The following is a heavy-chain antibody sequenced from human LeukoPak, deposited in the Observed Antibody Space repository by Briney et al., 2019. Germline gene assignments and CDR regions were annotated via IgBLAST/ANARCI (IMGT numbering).Heavy chain of an antibody. CDR1: GFTFSSYS. CDR2: ISSSSSYI. J-gene: IGHJ4*02. CDR3: ARDSRNDDSSGYYYSEVDY. Sequence: GGSLRLSCAASGFTFSSYSMNWVRQAPGKGLEWVSSISSSSSYIYYADSVKGRFTISRDNAKNSLYLQMNSLRAEDTAVYYWARDSRNDDSSGYYYSEVDYWGQGTLVTVSS. D-gene: IGHD3-22*01. V-gene: IGHV3-21*01.